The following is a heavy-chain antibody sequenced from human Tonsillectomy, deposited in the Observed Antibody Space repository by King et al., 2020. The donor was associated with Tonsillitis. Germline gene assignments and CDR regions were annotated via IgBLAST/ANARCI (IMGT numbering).Heavy chain of an antibody. CDR3: ARRRSDYYANTLFNWYFYL. V-gene: IGHV2-5*01. D-gene: IGHD3-10*01. CDR1: GFSLSTRGVG. CDR2: IYWNDDK. J-gene: IGHJ2*01. Sequence: ITLKESGPTLVKPTQTLTLTCSFSGFSLSTRGVGVGWIRQPPGEALEWLALIYWNDDKRYSPSLKSRLTITKETSKNQVVLKMTNMDPVDTATYYCARRRSDYYANTLFNWYFYLWGRGTLVTVSS.